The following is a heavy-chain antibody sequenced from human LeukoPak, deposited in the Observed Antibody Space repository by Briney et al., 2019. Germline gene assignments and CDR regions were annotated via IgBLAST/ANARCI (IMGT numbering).Heavy chain of an antibody. CDR1: GFTFSSYA. CDR3: ARDPSNYYYYYGMDV. V-gene: IGHV3-30-3*01. D-gene: IGHD7-27*01. CDR2: ISYDGSNK. Sequence: GGSLRLSCAASGFTFSSYAMHWVRQAPGKGLEWVAVISYDGSNKYYADSVKGRFTISRDNSKNTLYLQMNSLRAEDTAVYYCARDPSNYYYYYGMDVWGQGTTVTVSS. J-gene: IGHJ6*02.